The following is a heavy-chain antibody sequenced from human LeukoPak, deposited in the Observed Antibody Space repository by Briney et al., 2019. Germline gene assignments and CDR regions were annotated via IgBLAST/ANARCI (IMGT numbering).Heavy chain of an antibody. CDR3: ATVAGTAPQGRYYFDY. Sequence: SETLSLTCTVSGGSISSYYWSWIRQPPGKGLEWIGYIYYSGSTNYNPSLKSRVTISVDTSKNQFSLKLSSVTAADTAVYYCATVAGTAPQGRYYFDYWGQGTLVIVSS. CDR2: IYYSGST. V-gene: IGHV4-59*01. J-gene: IGHJ4*02. D-gene: IGHD6-19*01. CDR1: GGSISSYY.